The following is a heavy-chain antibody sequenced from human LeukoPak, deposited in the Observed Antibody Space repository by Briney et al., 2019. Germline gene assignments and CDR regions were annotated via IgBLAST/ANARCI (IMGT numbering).Heavy chain of an antibody. D-gene: IGHD6-6*01. CDR3: ARHVFQIAARQNWFDP. J-gene: IGHJ5*02. V-gene: IGHV4-38-2*01. Sequence: PSETLSLTCAVSGYSTSSGYYWGWILQPPGKGLEWIGSIYHSGSTYYNPSLKSRVTISVDTSKNQFSLKLSSVTAADTAVYYCARHVFQIAARQNWFDPWGQGTLVTVSS. CDR1: GYSTSSGYY. CDR2: IYHSGST.